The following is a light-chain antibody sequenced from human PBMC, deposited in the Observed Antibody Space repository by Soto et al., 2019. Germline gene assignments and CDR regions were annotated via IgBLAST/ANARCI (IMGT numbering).Light chain of an antibody. CDR2: ATS. CDR3: QKYNSAPLT. J-gene: IGKJ4*01. Sequence: DVQMTQSPSSLSAFVGDRVTITCRASQGIAPYLAWFQQKPGKVPKLLLYATSTLQSGVPSRFSGSGSGTDFTLTLNSLQPEDVGTYYCQKYNSAPLTFGGGTKVEIK. CDR1: QGIAPY. V-gene: IGKV1-27*01.